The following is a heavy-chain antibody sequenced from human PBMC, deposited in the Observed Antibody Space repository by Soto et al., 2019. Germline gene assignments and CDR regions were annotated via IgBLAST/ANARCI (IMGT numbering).Heavy chain of an antibody. CDR3: ATDRALGATLGAIDF. D-gene: IGHD1-26*01. Sequence: GGSLRLSCAASGLTFSNIAMHWVRQAPGKGLEWVAAISYDGTYRPYADFARGRFTISRDNSQKTLYLQMNSLRPEDTALYYCATDRALGATLGAIDFWGQGTLVTVSS. CDR2: ISYDGTYR. CDR1: GLTFSNIA. V-gene: IGHV3-30-3*01. J-gene: IGHJ4*02.